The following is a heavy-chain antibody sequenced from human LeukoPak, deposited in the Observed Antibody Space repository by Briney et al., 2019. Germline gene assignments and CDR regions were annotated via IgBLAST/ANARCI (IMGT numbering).Heavy chain of an antibody. D-gene: IGHD6-25*01. CDR3: ARRYSSGSLETYFDL. J-gene: IGHJ2*01. CDR1: GFTFSSYG. CDR2: ISYDGSDD. Sequence: GRSLRLSCSASGFTFSSYGMHWVRQAPGKGLEWVALISYDGSDDYHADSVKGRFTISRDNSKNTLYLQLNSLRAEDTAVYYCARRYSSGSLETYFDLWGRGTLVTVSS. V-gene: IGHV3-30*03.